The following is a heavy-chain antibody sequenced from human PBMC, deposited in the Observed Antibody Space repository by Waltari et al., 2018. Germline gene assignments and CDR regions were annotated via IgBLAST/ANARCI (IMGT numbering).Heavy chain of an antibody. J-gene: IGHJ3*02. CDR3: TSRAITMIVVGTVVYDFDI. CDR1: GLTFSNAW. Sequence: EVQLVESGGGLVKPGGSLRLSCAASGLTFSNAWMSWVRQAQGKGTGWVGRIKSKTDGGTTDYAAPVKGRFTISRDDSKNTLYLQMNSLKTEDTAVYYCTSRAITMIVVGTVVYDFDIWGQGTMVTVSS. CDR2: IKSKTDGGTT. V-gene: IGHV3-15*01. D-gene: IGHD3-22*01.